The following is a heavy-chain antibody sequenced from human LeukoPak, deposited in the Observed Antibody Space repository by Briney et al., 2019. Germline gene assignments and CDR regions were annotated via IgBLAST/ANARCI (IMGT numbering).Heavy chain of an antibody. CDR2: VYYTGTT. CDR1: GGSIRNYY. J-gene: IGHJ6*02. Sequence: SETLSLTCALSGGSIRNYYCSWIRQPLGKGLEWIGYVYYTGTTSYNPSLKSRVTISVETSKNQFSLTLNSVTAADTAVYHCARQSDPYYHYGLDFWGQGTTVIVSS. CDR3: ARQSDPYYHYGLDF. V-gene: IGHV4-59*01.